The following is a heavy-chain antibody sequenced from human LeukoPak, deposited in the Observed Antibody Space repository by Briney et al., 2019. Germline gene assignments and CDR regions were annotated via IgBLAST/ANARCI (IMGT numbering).Heavy chain of an antibody. D-gene: IGHD3-22*01. J-gene: IGHJ4*02. Sequence: SETLSLTCTVSGGSISSYYWSWIRQPPGKGLEWIGYIYYSGSTNYNPSLKSRVTISVDTSKNQFSLKLSSVTAADTAVHYCARGFYYYDSSGYGGDDYWGQGTLVTVSS. CDR3: ARGFYYYDSSGYGGDDY. CDR2: IYYSGST. CDR1: GGSISSYY. V-gene: IGHV4-59*08.